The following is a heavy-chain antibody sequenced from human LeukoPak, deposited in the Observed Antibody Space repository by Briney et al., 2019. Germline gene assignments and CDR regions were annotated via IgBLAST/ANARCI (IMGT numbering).Heavy chain of an antibody. CDR2: IIPIFGTA. Sequence: SVKVSCKASGGTFSSYAISWVRQAPGQGLEWMGGIIPIFGTANYAQKFQGWVTMTRDTSVSTAYMELSRLRSDDTAVYYCARAPHDYGDYSFDYWGQGTLVTVSS. CDR1: GGTFSSYA. D-gene: IGHD4-17*01. V-gene: IGHV1-69*05. J-gene: IGHJ4*02. CDR3: ARAPHDYGDYSFDY.